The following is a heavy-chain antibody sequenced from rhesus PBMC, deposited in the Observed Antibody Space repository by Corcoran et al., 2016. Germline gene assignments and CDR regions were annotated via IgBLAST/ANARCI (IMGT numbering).Heavy chain of an antibody. CDR1: GFTFSSYD. D-gene: IGHD6-25*01. CDR2: ISSTGKTI. V-gene: IGHV3-136*01. CDR3: TRDRWGGSFDY. J-gene: IGHJ4*01. Sequence: EVQLVESGGGLVQPGGSLRLSCAASGFTFSSYDMSWVPQAPGKGLEWVSYISSTGKTIYYADSLKGLFTISRDNAKNSLSLQMSSLRAEDTAVYYCTRDRWGGSFDYWGQGVLVTVSS.